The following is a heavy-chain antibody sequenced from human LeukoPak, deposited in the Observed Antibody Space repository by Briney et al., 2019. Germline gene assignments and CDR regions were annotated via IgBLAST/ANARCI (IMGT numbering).Heavy chain of an antibody. D-gene: IGHD3-10*01. Sequence: PRASVKVSCKVSGYTLTELSMHWVRQAPGKGLEGMGGFDPEDGETIYAQKFRGRVTMTEDTSTDTAYMELSSLRSEDTAVYYCATRGRLLWFGELLFDYWGQGTLVTVSS. CDR3: ATRGRLLWFGELLFDY. J-gene: IGHJ4*02. V-gene: IGHV1-24*01. CDR1: GYTLTELS. CDR2: FDPEDGET.